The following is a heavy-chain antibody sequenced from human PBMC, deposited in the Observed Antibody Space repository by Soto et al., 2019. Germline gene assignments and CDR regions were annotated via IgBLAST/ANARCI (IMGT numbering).Heavy chain of an antibody. D-gene: IGHD2-8*01. CDR2: IYPGDSDT. V-gene: IGHV5-51*01. CDR1: GYSFTIYC. CDR3: ARGYCTTNICDPWFDP. Sequence: GESLKIACTGVGYSFTIYCIGWVRQMPGKGLEWMGIIYPGDSDTRYSPSFQGQVTISADKSISTVYLQWSSLKASDTAMYYCARGYCTTNICDPWFDPWGQGTLVTVSS. J-gene: IGHJ5*02.